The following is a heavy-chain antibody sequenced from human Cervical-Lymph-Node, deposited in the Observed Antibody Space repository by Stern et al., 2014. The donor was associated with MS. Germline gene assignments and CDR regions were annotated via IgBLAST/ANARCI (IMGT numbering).Heavy chain of an antibody. CDR1: GYTFTSYG. D-gene: IGHD2-15*01. CDR2: ISAYNGNT. V-gene: IGHV1-18*01. J-gene: IGHJ3*02. Sequence: QLARSGAEVKKPGASVKGACNASGYTFTSYGISWLRQDPGQGLEWMGLISAYNGNTNYAQKLQDRVTMTTATSTSTAYMELRSLRSDDTAVYYCARGLLGSENAFDIWGQGTMVTVSS. CDR3: ARGLLGSENAFDI.